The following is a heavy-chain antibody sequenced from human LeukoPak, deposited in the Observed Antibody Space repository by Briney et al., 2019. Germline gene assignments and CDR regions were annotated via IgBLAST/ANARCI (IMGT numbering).Heavy chain of an antibody. J-gene: IGHJ4*02. CDR2: ISGAEGGT. CDR1: GFTINTFT. D-gene: IGHD6-19*01. CDR3: AKAFSSGWSPFDY. V-gene: IGHV3-23*01. Sequence: PGGSLRLSCAASGFTINTFTMNWVRQAPGKGLEWVSTISGAEGGTYYADSVKGRFTISRDNFENTLYLQMNYLREEDTALYYCAKAFSSGWSPFDYWGQGALVTVSS.